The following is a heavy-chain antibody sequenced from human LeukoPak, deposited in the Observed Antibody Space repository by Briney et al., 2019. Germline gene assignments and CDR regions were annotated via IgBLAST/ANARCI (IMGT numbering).Heavy chain of an antibody. CDR2: ISGSGGST. CDR1: GFTFSSYA. V-gene: IGHV3-23*01. D-gene: IGHD6-13*01. J-gene: IGHJ4*02. CDR3: AKLTVRGSWTTRGDY. Sequence: PGGSLRLSCAASGFTFSSYAMSWVRQAPGKGLEWVSAISGSGGSTYYADSVKGRFTISRDNSKNTLYLQMNSLRAEDTAVYYCAKLTVRGSWTTRGDYWGQGTLVTVSS.